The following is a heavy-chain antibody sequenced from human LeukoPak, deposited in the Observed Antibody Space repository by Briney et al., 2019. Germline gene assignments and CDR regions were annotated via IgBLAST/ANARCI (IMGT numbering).Heavy chain of an antibody. CDR3: ARVWEYCSGGSCYENYYGMDV. V-gene: IGHV3-21*01. J-gene: IGHJ6*04. D-gene: IGHD2-15*01. Sequence: GGSLRLSCAASGFTFSSYSMNWVRQAPGKGLESVSSISSSSSYIYYADSVKGRFTISRDNAKNSLYLQMNSLRAEDTAVYYCARVWEYCSGGSCYENYYGMDVWGKGTTVTVSS. CDR1: GFTFSSYS. CDR2: ISSSSSYI.